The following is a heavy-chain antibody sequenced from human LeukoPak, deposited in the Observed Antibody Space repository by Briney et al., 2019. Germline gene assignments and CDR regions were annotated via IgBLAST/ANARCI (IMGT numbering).Heavy chain of an antibody. Sequence: PSETLSLTCTVSGGSIRSSSYYWGWIRQPPGKGLEWIGNIYYSGSTYYNPSLKSRVSISVDTSKNQFSLKLSSVTAADTAVYYCARQGGSVLHYSDYWGQGTLVTVSS. V-gene: IGHV4-39*01. CDR1: GGSIRSSSYY. J-gene: IGHJ4*02. CDR3: ARQGGSVLHYSDY. CDR2: IYYSGST. D-gene: IGHD5-12*01.